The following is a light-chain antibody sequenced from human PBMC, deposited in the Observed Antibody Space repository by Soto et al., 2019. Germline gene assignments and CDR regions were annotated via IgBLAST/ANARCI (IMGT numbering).Light chain of an antibody. CDR2: AAS. CDR3: QQYYSYLSYT. V-gene: IGKV1-8*01. CDR1: QGISSC. Sequence: AIRMTQSPSSLSASTGDRVTITCRASQGISSCLAWYQQKPGKAPKLLIYAASTLQSGVPSRFSGSGSGTDFTLTISCLQSEDFATYYCQQYYSYLSYTFGQGTKLEIK. J-gene: IGKJ2*01.